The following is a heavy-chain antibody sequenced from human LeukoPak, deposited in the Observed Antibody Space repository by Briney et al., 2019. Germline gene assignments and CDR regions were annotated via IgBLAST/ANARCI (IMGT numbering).Heavy chain of an antibody. CDR1: GFTFSSYS. CDR2: ISSSSSTI. D-gene: IGHD6-13*01. J-gene: IGHJ4*02. V-gene: IGHV3-48*04. CDR3: VNFGIAAVGTNG. Sequence: GGSLRLSCAASGFTFSSYSMNWVRQAPGKGLEWVSYISSSSSTIYYADSVKGRFTISRDNAKNTLYLQMNSLRAEDTAVYYCVNFGIAAVGTNGWGQGTLVTVSS.